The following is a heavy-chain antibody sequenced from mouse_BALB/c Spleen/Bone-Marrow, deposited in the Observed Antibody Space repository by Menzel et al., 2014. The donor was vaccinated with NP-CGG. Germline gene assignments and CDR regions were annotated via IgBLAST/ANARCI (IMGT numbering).Heavy chain of an antibody. V-gene: IGHV1-4*01. CDR1: GYTFTDYT. Sequence: VQLQQSGAELARPGASVKLSCKASGYTFTDYTMNWVHQRPGQVLEWIGSINPSSTYNNYNQKFKDKATLTADKSSITAYMQRSSLTSEDSAVYYCVRLKTNFACWGQGTLVTVSA. J-gene: IGHJ3*01. CDR2: INPSSTYN. CDR3: VRLKTNFAC.